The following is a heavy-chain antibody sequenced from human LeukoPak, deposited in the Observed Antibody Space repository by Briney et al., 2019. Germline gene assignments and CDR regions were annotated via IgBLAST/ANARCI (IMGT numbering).Heavy chain of an antibody. V-gene: IGHV4-38-2*01. J-gene: IGHJ4*02. Sequence: PSETLSPTCAVSGYSISSGYYWGWIRQPPGKGLEWIGSIYHSGSTYYNPSLKSRVTISVDTSKNQFSLKLSSVTAADTAVYYCARTQERDKIVDYWGQGTLVTVSS. D-gene: IGHD1-26*01. CDR2: IYHSGST. CDR1: GYSISSGYY. CDR3: ARTQERDKIVDY.